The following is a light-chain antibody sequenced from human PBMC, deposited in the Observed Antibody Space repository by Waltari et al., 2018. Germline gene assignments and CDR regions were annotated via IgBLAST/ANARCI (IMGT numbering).Light chain of an antibody. CDR1: QSVLYNSNNKND. V-gene: IGKV4-1*01. J-gene: IGKJ2*01. CDR3: QQYFSTPRT. CDR2: WAS. Sequence: DIVMTQSPDSLAVSLGERATIHCKSSQSVLYNSNNKNDVAWYQQKPGQPPKLLIYWASTRESGVPDRFTGSGSGADFTLTISSLQAEDVAVYYCQQYFSTPRTFGQGTKLEI.